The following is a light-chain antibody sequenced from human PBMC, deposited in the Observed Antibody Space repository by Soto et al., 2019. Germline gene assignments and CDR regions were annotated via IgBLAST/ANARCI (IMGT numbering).Light chain of an antibody. CDR1: SSDIGRYNL. Sequence: QSALTQPASVFGSPGQSITISCTGTSSDIGRYNLVSWYQQHPGKPPKLMIYEATKRPSGVSNRFSGSKSGNTASLTISGLQAEDEADYYCSLYASTNTFMFGGGTQLTVL. CDR3: SLYASTNTFM. CDR2: EAT. V-gene: IGLV2-23*02. J-gene: IGLJ3*02.